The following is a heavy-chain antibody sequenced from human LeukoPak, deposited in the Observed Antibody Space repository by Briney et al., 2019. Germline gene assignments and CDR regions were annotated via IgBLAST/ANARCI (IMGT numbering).Heavy chain of an antibody. CDR3: IYGDTLDF. CDR2: IYSGGST. J-gene: IGHJ4*02. CDR1: GFTVSSNY. Sequence: GGSLCLSCAASGFTVSSNYMNWVRHAPGKGLDWVSVIYSGGSTNYADSVKGRFTISRDNSKNTLYLQMNSLRAEDTAVYYCIYGDTLDFWGQGTLVTVSS. D-gene: IGHD3-10*01. V-gene: IGHV3-53*01.